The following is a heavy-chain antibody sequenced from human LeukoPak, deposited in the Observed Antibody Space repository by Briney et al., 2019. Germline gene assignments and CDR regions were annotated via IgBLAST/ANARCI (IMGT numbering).Heavy chain of an antibody. CDR3: AFGRGYSYYFDY. V-gene: IGHV3-7*01. CDR1: GFTFSRYW. J-gene: IGHJ4*02. CDR2: IKQDVSEK. Sequence: GGSLRLSCAASGFTFSRYWMSWVRQAPGKGLEWVANIKQDVSEKYYVDSVKGRFTISRDNAKNSLYLQMNSLRAEDTAVYYCAFGRGYSYYFDYWGQGTLVTVSS. D-gene: IGHD5-18*01.